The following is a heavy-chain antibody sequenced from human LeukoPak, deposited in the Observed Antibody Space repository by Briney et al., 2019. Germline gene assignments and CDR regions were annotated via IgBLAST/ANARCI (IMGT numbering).Heavy chain of an antibody. Sequence: PSETLSLTCAVYGGSFSGYYWSWIRQPPGKGLEWIGEINHSGSTNYNPSLKSRVTISVDTSKNQFSLKLSSVTAADTAVYYCARPHSGYDYDYFDYWGQGTLVTVSS. V-gene: IGHV4-34*01. D-gene: IGHD5-12*01. J-gene: IGHJ4*02. CDR3: ARPHSGYDYDYFDY. CDR2: INHSGST. CDR1: GGSFSGYY.